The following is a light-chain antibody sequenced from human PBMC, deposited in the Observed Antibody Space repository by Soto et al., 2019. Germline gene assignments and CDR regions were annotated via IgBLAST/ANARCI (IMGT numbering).Light chain of an antibody. Sequence: EIVLTQSPGTLSLSPGERATLSCRASQSVSSNYLAWYQQKPGQAPRLLIYAASSRATGIPDRFSGSGSGTDFSLTISRLEPEDLAMYYCQQYGSSAPITFGQGTRLEIE. CDR2: AAS. V-gene: IGKV3-20*01. J-gene: IGKJ5*01. CDR1: QSVSSNY. CDR3: QQYGSSAPIT.